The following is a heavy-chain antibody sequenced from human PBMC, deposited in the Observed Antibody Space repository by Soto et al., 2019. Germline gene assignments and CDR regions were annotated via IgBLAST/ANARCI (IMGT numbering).Heavy chain of an antibody. V-gene: IGHV1-3*05. Sequence: QVQLVQSGAEEKKPGASVKVSCKASGYTFTSYAMHWVRQAPGQRLEWMGWINAGNGNTKYSQKFQGRVTITRDTSASTAYMELSSLRSEDTAVYYCAREWCSGGSCYPRYSDGMDVWGQGTTVTVSS. D-gene: IGHD2-15*01. CDR2: INAGNGNT. CDR1: GYTFTSYA. J-gene: IGHJ6*02. CDR3: AREWCSGGSCYPRYSDGMDV.